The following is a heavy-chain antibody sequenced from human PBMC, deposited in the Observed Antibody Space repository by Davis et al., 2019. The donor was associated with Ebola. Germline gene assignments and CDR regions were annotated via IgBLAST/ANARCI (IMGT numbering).Heavy chain of an antibody. D-gene: IGHD1-26*01. CDR3: ARSGRVGGQAWFDP. Sequence: AASVKVSCKASGYTFTSYDINWVRQATGQGLEWMGWMNPNSGNTGYAQKFQGRVTMARDTSISTAYMELSSLRSEDTAVYFCARSGRVGGQAWFDPWGQGTLVTVSS. J-gene: IGHJ5*02. V-gene: IGHV1-8*01. CDR2: MNPNSGNT. CDR1: GYTFTSYD.